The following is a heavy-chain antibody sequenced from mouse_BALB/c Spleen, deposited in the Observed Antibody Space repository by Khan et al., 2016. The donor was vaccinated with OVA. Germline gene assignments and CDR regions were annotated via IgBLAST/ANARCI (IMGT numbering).Heavy chain of an antibody. D-gene: IGHD2-4*01. V-gene: IGHV3-2*02. CDR2: ISYSGNT. CDR1: GYSITSEYT. J-gene: IGHJ3*01. Sequence: EVELVESGPGLVKPSQSLSLTCTVTGYSITSEYTWNWIRQFPGNKLEWMGFISYSGNTRYNPYLKNRISITRDTSKNQLFLQLNSVTSADTATYYCARKNYYDYDPFPYWGQGTPVTVSA. CDR3: ARKNYYDYDPFPY.